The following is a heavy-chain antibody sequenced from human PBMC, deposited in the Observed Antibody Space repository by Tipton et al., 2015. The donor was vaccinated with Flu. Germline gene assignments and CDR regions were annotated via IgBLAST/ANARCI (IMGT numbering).Heavy chain of an antibody. V-gene: IGHV3-30*18. Sequence: SLRLSCAASGFTFSDYGMHWVRQAPGKGLEWVAVISFDGGTKFYADSVRGRFTISRDNSKNTLDLQMNSLRAEDTAVYYCAKEFGFGSGSYYDYWGQRTLVTVSS. CDR1: GFTFSDYG. D-gene: IGHD3-10*01. J-gene: IGHJ4*02. CDR2: ISFDGGTK. CDR3: AKEFGFGSGSYYDY.